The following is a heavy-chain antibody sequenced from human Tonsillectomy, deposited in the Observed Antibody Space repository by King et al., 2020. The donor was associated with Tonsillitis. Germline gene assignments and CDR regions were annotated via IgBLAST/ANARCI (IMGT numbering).Heavy chain of an antibody. CDR2: ISGSGGST. Sequence: VQLVESGGGLVQPGGSLRLSCAASGFTFSSYAMSWVRQAPGKGLEWVSAISGSGGSTYYADSVKGRFTISRDNSKNTLYLQMNSLSAEDTAVYYCAKGGLTIFGVVIIGNWFGFDPWGQGTLVTVSS. CDR3: AKGGLTIFGVVIIGNWFGFDP. D-gene: IGHD3-3*01. V-gene: IGHV3-23*04. J-gene: IGHJ5*02. CDR1: GFTFSSYA.